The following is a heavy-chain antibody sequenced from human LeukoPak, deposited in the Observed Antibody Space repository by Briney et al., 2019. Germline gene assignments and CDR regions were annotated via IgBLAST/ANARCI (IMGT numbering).Heavy chain of an antibody. CDR1: GFTFSSYG. V-gene: IGHV3-30*18. CDR3: AKVSYYDSSGSLDY. CDR2: ISYDGSNK. Sequence: GRSLRLSCAASGFTFSSYGMHWVRQAPGKGLEWVAVISYDGSNKYYADSVKGRFTISRDNSKNTLYLQMNSLRAEDTAVYYCAKVSYYDSSGSLDYWGQGTLVTVSS. J-gene: IGHJ4*02. D-gene: IGHD3-22*01.